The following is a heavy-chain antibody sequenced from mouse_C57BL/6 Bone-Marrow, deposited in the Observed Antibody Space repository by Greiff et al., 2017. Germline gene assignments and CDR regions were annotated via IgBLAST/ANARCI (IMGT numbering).Heavy chain of an antibody. D-gene: IGHD2-12*01. CDR2: IDPSDSET. J-gene: IGHJ4*01. Sequence: VQLQQPGAELVSPGSSVQLSCKASGYTFTSYWMHWVKQRPIQGLEWIGNIDPSDSETHYNQKLKDQATLTVDKSSSSAYMQHSRLTSEDSAVXYCAIAIITPGPRYFYAMDYWGQATSVTVSS. CDR3: AIAIITPGPRYFYAMDY. CDR1: GYTFTSYW. V-gene: IGHV1-52*01.